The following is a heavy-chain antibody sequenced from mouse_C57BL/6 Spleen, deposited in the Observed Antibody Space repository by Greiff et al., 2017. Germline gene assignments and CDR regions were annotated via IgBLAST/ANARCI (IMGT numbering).Heavy chain of an antibody. Sequence: EVQLQQSVAELVRPGASVKLSCTASGFNIQNTYMHWVKQRPEQGLEWIGRIDPANGNTKYAPKFQGKATITADTSSNTAYLQLSSLTSEDTAIYYCAILGDFDYGGQGTTLTVSS. V-gene: IGHV14-3*01. CDR2: IDPANGNT. CDR3: AILGDFDY. J-gene: IGHJ2*01. D-gene: IGHD4-1*01. CDR1: GFNIQNTY.